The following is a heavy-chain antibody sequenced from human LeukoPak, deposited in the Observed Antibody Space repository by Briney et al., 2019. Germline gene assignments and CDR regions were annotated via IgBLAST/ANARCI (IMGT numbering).Heavy chain of an antibody. V-gene: IGHV1-69*04. Sequence: SVKVSCKASGGTFSSYAISWVRQAPGQGLEWMGRIIPILGIANYAQKFQGRVTITTDESTSTAYMELSSLRSEDTAVYYCARAGSTLAAAGTVFDYWGQGALVTVSS. CDR1: GGTFSSYA. D-gene: IGHD6-13*01. J-gene: IGHJ4*02. CDR2: IIPILGIA. CDR3: ARAGSTLAAAGTVFDY.